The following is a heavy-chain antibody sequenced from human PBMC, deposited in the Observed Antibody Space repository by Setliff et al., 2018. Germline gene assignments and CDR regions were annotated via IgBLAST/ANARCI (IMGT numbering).Heavy chain of an antibody. J-gene: IGHJ3*02. Sequence: ASVKVSCKASGYTFTGYYMHWVRQAPGQGLEWMGWINPNSGGTNYAQKFQGWVTMTRDTSISTAYMELSRLRSDDAAVFYCARKGTDNAFDIWGQGTMVTVSS. V-gene: IGHV1-2*04. D-gene: IGHD3-9*01. CDR3: ARKGTDNAFDI. CDR2: INPNSGGT. CDR1: GYTFTGYY.